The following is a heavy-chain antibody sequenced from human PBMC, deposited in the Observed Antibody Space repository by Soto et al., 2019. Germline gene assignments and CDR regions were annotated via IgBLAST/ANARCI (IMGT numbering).Heavy chain of an antibody. CDR2: IIPVLGIA. J-gene: IGHJ2*01. V-gene: IGHV1-69*02. D-gene: IGHD6-13*01. CDR3: ARVGYSSSSYFDL. CDR1: GGTFSSYT. Sequence: QVQLVQSGAEVKKPGSSVKVSCKASGGTFSSYTISWVRQAPGQGLEWMGRIIPVLGIANYAQKFQGRVTITADKSTSTAYMELSSLRSEDTAVYYCARVGYSSSSYFDLWGRGTLVTVSS.